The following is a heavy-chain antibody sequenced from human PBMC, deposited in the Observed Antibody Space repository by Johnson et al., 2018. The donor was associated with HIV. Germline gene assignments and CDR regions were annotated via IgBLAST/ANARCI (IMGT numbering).Heavy chain of an antibody. CDR1: GFTFDDYG. CDR2: INWNGGST. CDR3: ARAGCGGDCSTDAFDI. V-gene: IGHV3-20*04. Sequence: VQLVESGGGLVQPGGSLRLSCAAAGFTFDDYGMSWVRQAPGKGLEWVSGINWNGGSTGYADSVKGRFTISRDNAKNSLYLQMNGLRAEDTAVYYCARAGCGGDCSTDAFDIWGQGTMVTVSS. J-gene: IGHJ3*02. D-gene: IGHD2-21*02.